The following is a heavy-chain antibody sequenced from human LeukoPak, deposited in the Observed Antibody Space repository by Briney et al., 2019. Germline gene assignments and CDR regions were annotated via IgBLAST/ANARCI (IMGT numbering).Heavy chain of an antibody. CDR3: AKGVPYDIKGSFDP. CDR2: ISWNRGSI. V-gene: IGHV3-9*01. CDR1: GFTFDDYA. J-gene: IGHJ5*02. Sequence: PGGSLRLSCAASGFTFDDYAMHWVRQAPGKGLEWVSGISWNRGSIGYADSVKGRFTICRDNAKNSLYLQMNSLRAEDTALYYCAKGVPYDIKGSFDPWGQGTLVTVSS. D-gene: IGHD3-22*01.